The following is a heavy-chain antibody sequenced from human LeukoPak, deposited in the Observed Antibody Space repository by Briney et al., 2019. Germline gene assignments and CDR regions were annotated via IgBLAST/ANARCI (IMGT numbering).Heavy chain of an antibody. CDR2: ISGSGGSK. D-gene: IGHD3-16*02. CDR3: AKDIRVWGSYRYPCLDY. CDR1: GFTFSSYA. V-gene: IGHV3-23*01. J-gene: IGHJ4*02. Sequence: PGGSLRLSRAASGFTFSSYAMSWVRQAPGKGLEWVSVISGSGGSKYYADSVNGRFTISRDNSKNTLSLQMDSLRAEDTAVYYCAKDIRVWGSYRYPCLDYWGQGTLVTVSA.